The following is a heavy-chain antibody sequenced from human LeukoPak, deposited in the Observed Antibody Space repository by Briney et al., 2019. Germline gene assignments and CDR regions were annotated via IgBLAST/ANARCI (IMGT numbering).Heavy chain of an antibody. D-gene: IGHD6-13*01. CDR3: ARSAAAGSFDY. J-gene: IGHJ4*02. Sequence: GASVKVSCGASGYTFSGYYIHWVRQAPGQGLEWMGWIKPNSGGTNSSQKFQGRVTMTWDTSISTAYMDLSRLRSDDTAVYYCARSAAAGSFDYWGQGTLVTVSS. V-gene: IGHV1-2*02. CDR1: GYTFSGYY. CDR2: IKPNSGGT.